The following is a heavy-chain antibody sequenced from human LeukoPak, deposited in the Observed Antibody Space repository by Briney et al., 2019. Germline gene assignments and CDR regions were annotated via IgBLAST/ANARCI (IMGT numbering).Heavy chain of an antibody. CDR1: GFTFSNAW. V-gene: IGHV3-15*01. CDR3: TTALSAQRITMVRGVIPDV. CDR2: IKSKTDGGTT. D-gene: IGHD3-10*01. J-gene: IGHJ6*04. Sequence: GESLRLSCAASGFTFSNAWMSWVRQAPGKGLEWVGRIKSKTDGGTTDYAAPVKGRFTISRDDSKNTLYLQMNSLRTEDTAVYYCTTALSAQRITMVRGVIPDVWGKGTTVTVSS.